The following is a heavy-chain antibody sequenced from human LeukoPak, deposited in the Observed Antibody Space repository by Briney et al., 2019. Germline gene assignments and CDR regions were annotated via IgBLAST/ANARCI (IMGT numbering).Heavy chain of an antibody. CDR2: ISYDGSNK. Sequence: GGSLRLSCAASGFTFSSYAMHWVRQAPGKGLEWVAVISYDGSNKYYADSVKGRFTISRDNSKSTLYLQMNSLRAEDTAVYYCARENSYGPFDYWGQGTTVTVSS. D-gene: IGHD5-18*01. CDR1: GFTFSSYA. J-gene: IGHJ4*03. CDR3: ARENSYGPFDY. V-gene: IGHV3-30-3*01.